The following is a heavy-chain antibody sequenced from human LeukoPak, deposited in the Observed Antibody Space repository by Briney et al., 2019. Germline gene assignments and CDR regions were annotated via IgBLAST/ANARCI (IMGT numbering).Heavy chain of an antibody. CDR2: IKSKTDGGTT. J-gene: IGHJ3*02. CDR3: TTRLVDI. CDR1: GFTFSSYG. V-gene: IGHV3-15*01. Sequence: KPGRSLRLSCAASGFTFSSYGMHWVRQAPGKGLEWVGRIKSKTDGGTTDYAAPVKGRFTISRDDSKTTLYLQMNSLKTEDTAVYYCTTRLVDIWGQGTMVTVSS.